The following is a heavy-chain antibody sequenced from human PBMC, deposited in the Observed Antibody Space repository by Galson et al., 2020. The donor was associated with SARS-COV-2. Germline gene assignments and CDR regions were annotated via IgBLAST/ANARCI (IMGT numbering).Heavy chain of an antibody. CDR2: IIPIFGTA. J-gene: IGHJ6*03. CDR1: GGTFSSYA. V-gene: IGHV1-69*05. Sequence: ASVKVSCKASGGTFSSYAISWVRQAPGQGLEGMGGIIPIFGTANYAQKFQGRVTITTDESTSTAYMELSSLRSEDTAVYYCASQENGYYYYYMDVWGKGTTVTVSS. CDR3: ASQENGYYYYYMDV.